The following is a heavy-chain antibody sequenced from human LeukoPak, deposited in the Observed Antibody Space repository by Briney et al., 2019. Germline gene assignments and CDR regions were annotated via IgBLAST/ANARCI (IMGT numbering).Heavy chain of an antibody. CDR1: GFTFSSYA. V-gene: IGHV3-30-3*01. J-gene: IGHJ4*02. CDR2: ISYDGSNK. CDR3: ARAVLRSSSWHSYFDY. Sequence: GGSLRLSCAASGFTFSSYAMHWVRQAPGKGLEWVAVISYDGSNKYYADSVKGRFTISRDNSKNTLYLQMNSLRAEDTAVYYCARAVLRSSSWHSYFDYWGQGTLVTVSS. D-gene: IGHD6-13*01.